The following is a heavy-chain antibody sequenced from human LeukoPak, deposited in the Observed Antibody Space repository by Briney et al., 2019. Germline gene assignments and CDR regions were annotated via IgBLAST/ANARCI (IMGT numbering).Heavy chain of an antibody. Sequence: GGSLRLSCAASGFTFSSYGMHWVRQAPGKGLEWVAVIWYDGSNKYYADSVKGRFTISRDNSKNTLYLQMNSLRAEGTAVYYCARGQPGVEEHLHRNDVWGQGNKGT. CDR2: IWYDGSNK. CDR1: GFTFSSYG. V-gene: IGHV3-33*01. D-gene: IGHD1-14*01. CDR3: ARGQPGVEEHLHRNDV. J-gene: IGHJ6*01.